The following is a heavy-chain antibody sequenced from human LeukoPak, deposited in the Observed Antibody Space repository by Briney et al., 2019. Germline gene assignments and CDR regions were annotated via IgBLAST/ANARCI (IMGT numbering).Heavy chain of an antibody. CDR1: GFMFSSYT. D-gene: IGHD3-3*01. Sequence: PGGSLRLSCAASGFMFSSYTMNWVRQAPGKGLEWVSSIKSGSVSIDYADSVKGRFTISRDNSKNTLYLQMNSLRAEDTAVYYCAKDRDFWSGYYDFDFWGRGTLVTVSS. J-gene: IGHJ4*02. V-gene: IGHV3-48*01. CDR3: AKDRDFWSGYYDFDF. CDR2: IKSGSVSI.